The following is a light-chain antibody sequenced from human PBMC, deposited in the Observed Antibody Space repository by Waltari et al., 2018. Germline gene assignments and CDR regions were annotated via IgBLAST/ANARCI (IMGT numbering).Light chain of an antibody. Sequence: IVMTQSPGLLAVSLGERATINCKSSQSLLYRFDNQNYLAWYQQRPGQPPKLPFYWASTRASGVPDRFSASGSGTDFTLTIDGLQSEDFATYYCQQYYSYPRTFGQGTKVEIK. CDR2: WAS. J-gene: IGKJ1*01. CDR3: QQYYSYPRT. V-gene: IGKV4-1*01. CDR1: QSLLYRFDNQNY.